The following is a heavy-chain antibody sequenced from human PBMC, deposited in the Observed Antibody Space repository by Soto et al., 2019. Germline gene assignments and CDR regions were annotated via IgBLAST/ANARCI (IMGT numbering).Heavy chain of an antibody. CDR2: ISNDGTKE. J-gene: IGHJ4*02. V-gene: IGHV3-30*18. CDR3: GKGCLGGGYGYFLAN. CDR1: GFTFNNYG. D-gene: IGHD3-16*01. Sequence: QVQLVESGGDVVQPGRSLRLSCAASGFTFNNYGMHWVRQAPGKGLEWVAIISNDGTKENYADSVEGRFTISRDNSNHTLHLQMNSLTPEDTAVYFCGKGCLGGGYGYFLANRGQGTLVTVSS.